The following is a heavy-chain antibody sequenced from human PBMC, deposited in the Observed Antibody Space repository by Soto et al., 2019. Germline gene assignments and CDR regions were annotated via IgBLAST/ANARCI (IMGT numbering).Heavy chain of an antibody. CDR1: GASITSGDYY. CDR2: VFYDGSP. CDR3: VRTVGSSWFFDL. Sequence: QLRQSGPGLVKPPETLSLTCSVSGASITSGDYYWGWVRQSPGKGLEWIGSVFYDGSPYYNPSLQSRFTLSVDTSRNPFSLKLNSATVADTAVYYCVRTVGSSWFFDLWGRGTLITVSS. V-gene: IGHV4-39*01. J-gene: IGHJ2*01. D-gene: IGHD3-10*01.